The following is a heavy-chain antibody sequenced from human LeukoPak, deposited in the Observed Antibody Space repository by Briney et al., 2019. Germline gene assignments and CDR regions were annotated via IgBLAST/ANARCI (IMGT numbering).Heavy chain of an antibody. Sequence: SETLSLTCTVSGGSISSSSYYWGWIRQPPGKGLEWIGSIYYSGSTYYNPSLKSRVTISVDTSKNQFSLKLSSVTAADTAVYYCARRSSSWYYFDYWGQGTLVTVSS. V-gene: IGHV4-39*01. D-gene: IGHD6-13*01. CDR1: GGSISSSSYY. J-gene: IGHJ4*02. CDR3: ARRSSSWYYFDY. CDR2: IYYSGST.